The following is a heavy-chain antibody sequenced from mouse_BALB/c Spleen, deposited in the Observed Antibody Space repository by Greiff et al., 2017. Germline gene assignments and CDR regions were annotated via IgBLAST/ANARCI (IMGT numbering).Heavy chain of an antibody. V-gene: IGHV1-9*01. J-gene: IGHJ2*01. CDR3: ARGGYGNPYFDY. D-gene: IGHD2-10*02. CDR2: ILPGSGST. CDR1: GYTFSSYW. Sequence: VQLQQSGAELLKPGASVKISCKATGYTFSSYWIEWVKQRPGHGLEWIGEILPGSGSTNYNEKFKGKATFTADTSSNTAYMQLSSLTSEDSAVDYCARGGYGNPYFDYWGQGTTLTVSS.